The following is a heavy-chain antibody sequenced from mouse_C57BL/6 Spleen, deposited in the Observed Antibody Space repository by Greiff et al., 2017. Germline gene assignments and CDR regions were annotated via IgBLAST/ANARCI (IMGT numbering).Heavy chain of an antibody. CDR3: ALYGSSYGWYFDV. CDR1: GYAFSSSW. V-gene: IGHV1-82*01. D-gene: IGHD1-1*01. Sequence: LVESGPELVKPGASVKISCKASGYAFSSSWMNWVKQRPGKGLEWIGRIYPGDGDTNYNGKFKGKATLTADKSSSTAYMQLSSLTSEDSAVYFCALYGSSYGWYFDVWGTGTTVTVSS. CDR2: IYPGDGDT. J-gene: IGHJ1*03.